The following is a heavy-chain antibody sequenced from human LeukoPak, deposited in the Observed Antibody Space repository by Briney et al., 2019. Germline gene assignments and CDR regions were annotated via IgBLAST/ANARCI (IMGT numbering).Heavy chain of an antibody. V-gene: IGHV1-18*01. D-gene: IGHD2-15*01. CDR2: ISAYNGNT. Sequence: ASVKVSCKASGYTFTSYGISWVRQAPGQGLEWMGWISAYNGNTNYAQKLQGRVTMTTDTSTSTAYMELRSLRSDDTAVYYCARVVVAATLGVWFDPWGQGTLVTVSS. CDR3: ARVVVAATLGVWFDP. J-gene: IGHJ5*02. CDR1: GYTFTSYG.